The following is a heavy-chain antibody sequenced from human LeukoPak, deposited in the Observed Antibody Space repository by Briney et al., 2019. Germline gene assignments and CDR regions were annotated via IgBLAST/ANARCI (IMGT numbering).Heavy chain of an antibody. D-gene: IGHD3-10*01. CDR1: GFAFSTYG. J-gene: IGHJ4*02. CDR2: ITNRSTT. CDR3: ARRISGSYLDY. V-gene: IGHV3-48*02. Sequence: PGGSLRLSCAASGFAFSTYGMNWVRQAPGKGLEWISYITNRSTTYYADSVRGRFTISRDNAKNSLYLEMNGLRDDDTAVYYCARRISGSYLDYWGKGTLVTVSS.